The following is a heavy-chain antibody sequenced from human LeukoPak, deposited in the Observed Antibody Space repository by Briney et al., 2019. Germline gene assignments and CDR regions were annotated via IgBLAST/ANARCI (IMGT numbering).Heavy chain of an antibody. Sequence: PGGSLRLSCAASGFTFSSYAMHWVRQAPGKGLEWVAVISYGGSNKYYADSVKGRFTISRDNSKNTLYLQMNSLRAEDTAVYYCARYCSSTSCYLDYYYGMDVWGQGTTVTVSS. V-gene: IGHV3-30-3*01. CDR1: GFTFSSYA. CDR3: ARYCSSTSCYLDYYYGMDV. J-gene: IGHJ6*02. D-gene: IGHD2-2*01. CDR2: ISYGGSNK.